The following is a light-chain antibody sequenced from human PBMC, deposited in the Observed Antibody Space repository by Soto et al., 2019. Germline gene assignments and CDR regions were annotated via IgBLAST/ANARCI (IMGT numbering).Light chain of an antibody. V-gene: IGKV1-39*01. CDR3: QHYNSYSEA. Sequence: DIQMTQSPSSLSASVGDRVTVTCRASQSINSYLNWYQQKPGKAPKLLIYAASSLQSGVPSRFSGSGSVTEFTLTISSLQPDDFATYYCQHYNSYSEAFGQGTKVDIK. J-gene: IGKJ1*01. CDR1: QSINSY. CDR2: AAS.